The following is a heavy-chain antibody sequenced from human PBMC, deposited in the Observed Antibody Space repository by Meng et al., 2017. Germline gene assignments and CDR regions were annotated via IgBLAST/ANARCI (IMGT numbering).Heavy chain of an antibody. CDR3: ARVVAATTLFLDY. V-gene: IGHV4-4*02. J-gene: IGHJ4*02. D-gene: IGHD2-15*01. CDR1: EGCISSSNW. Sequence: VRLQASGLGLGKPSGTLSLTCAVSEGCISSSNWWSCVRQPPGKGLEWIGEIYHSGSTNYNPSLKSRVTISVDKSKNQFSLKLSSGTAADTAVYYCARVVAATTLFLDYWGQGTLVTASS. CDR2: IYHSGST.